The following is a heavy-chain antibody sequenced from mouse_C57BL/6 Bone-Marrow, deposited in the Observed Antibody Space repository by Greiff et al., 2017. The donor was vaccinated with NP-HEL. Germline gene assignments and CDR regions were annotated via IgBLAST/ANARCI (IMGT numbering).Heavy chain of an antibody. V-gene: IGHV1-55*01. CDR2: IYPGSGST. CDR3: ARWNRGNYFDY. CDR1: GYTFTSYW. J-gene: IGHJ2*01. Sequence: VKLVESGAELVKPGASVKMSCKASGYTFTSYWITWVKQRPGQGLEWIGDIYPGSGSTNYNEKFKSKATLTVDTSSSTAYMQLSSLTSEDSAVYYCARWNRGNYFDYWGQGTTLTVSS.